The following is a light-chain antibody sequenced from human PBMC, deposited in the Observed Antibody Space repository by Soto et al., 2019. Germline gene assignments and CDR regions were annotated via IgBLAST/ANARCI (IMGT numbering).Light chain of an antibody. CDR2: LGS. CDR3: MQALQTPYT. CDR1: QSLLHSNGYNY. J-gene: IGKJ2*01. Sequence: DIVMTQSPLSLPVTPGEPASISCRSSQSLLHSNGYNYLDWYLQKPGQSPQLLIYLGSYRASGVPDRFSGSGPGTEFTLKISRVEAEDVGVYYCMQALQTPYTFGQGTKLEIK. V-gene: IGKV2-28*01.